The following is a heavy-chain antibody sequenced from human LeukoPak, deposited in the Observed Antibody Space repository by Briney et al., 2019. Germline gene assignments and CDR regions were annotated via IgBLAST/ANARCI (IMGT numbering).Heavy chain of an antibody. CDR3: ARDLTRSARYDFDF. Sequence: GGSLRLSCAASGFTFSTYSMNWVRQAPGKGLEWVSCISPSGDSIYYADSVKGRLTISRDNAKNSLYLQMNSLRTEDTAIYYCARDLTRSARYDFDFWGPGTLVTVSS. J-gene: IGHJ4*02. CDR1: GFTFSTYS. D-gene: IGHD6-6*01. V-gene: IGHV3-21*01. CDR2: ISPSGDSI.